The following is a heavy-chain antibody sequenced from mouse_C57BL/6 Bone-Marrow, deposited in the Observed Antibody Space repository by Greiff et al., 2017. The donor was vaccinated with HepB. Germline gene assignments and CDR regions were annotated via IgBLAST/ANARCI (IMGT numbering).Heavy chain of an antibody. V-gene: IGHV5-16*01. CDR3: ARDRGYDYDGYFDV. J-gene: IGHJ1*03. CDR1: GFTFSDYY. CDR2: INYDGSST. D-gene: IGHD2-4*01. Sequence: EVKLVESEGGLVQPGSSMKLSCTASGFTFSDYYMAWVRQVPEKGLEWVANINYDGSSTYYLDSLKSRFIISRDNAKNILYLQMSSLKSEDTATYYCARDRGYDYDGYFDVWGTGTTVTVSS.